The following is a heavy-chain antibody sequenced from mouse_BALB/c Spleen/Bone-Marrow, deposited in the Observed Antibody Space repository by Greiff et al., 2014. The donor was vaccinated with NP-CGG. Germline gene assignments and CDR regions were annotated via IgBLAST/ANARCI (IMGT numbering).Heavy chain of an antibody. V-gene: IGHV4-1*02. CDR2: INPGSSTI. CDR3: GRPGWDNYVFVY. D-gene: IGHD1-3*01. J-gene: IGHJ3*01. CDR1: GFDFSRYW. Sequence: EVQVVESGGGLVQPGGSLKLSCAASGFDFSRYWMSWVRQAPGKGLEWIGEINPGSSTINYTPSLKDKFIISRDNAKNTLYLQMSKVRSEDTALYYCGRPGWDNYVFVYWGQGTLVTVST.